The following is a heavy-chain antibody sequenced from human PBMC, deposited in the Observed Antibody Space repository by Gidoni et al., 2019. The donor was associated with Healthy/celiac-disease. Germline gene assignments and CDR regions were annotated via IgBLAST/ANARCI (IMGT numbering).Heavy chain of an antibody. CDR1: GGSISSSSYY. J-gene: IGHJ3*02. CDR2: IYYSGST. V-gene: IGHV4-39*01. D-gene: IGHD3-3*01. CDR3: AKPTIFGPLGAFDI. Sequence: QLQLQESGPGLVKPSETLSLTCTVSGGSISSSSYYWGWIRQPPGKGLEWIGSIYYSGSTYYNPSLKSRVTISVDTSKNQFSLKLSSVTAADTAVYYCAKPTIFGPLGAFDIWGQGTMVTVSS.